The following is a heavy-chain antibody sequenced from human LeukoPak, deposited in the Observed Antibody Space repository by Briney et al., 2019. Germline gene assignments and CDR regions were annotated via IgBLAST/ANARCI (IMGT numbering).Heavy chain of an antibody. CDR2: IIPIFGTA. J-gene: IGHJ4*02. CDR3: ARDGGGLRYAGPLDY. V-gene: IGHV1-69*05. Sequence: SVKVSCKASGGTFSSDAISWVRQAPGQGLEWMGRIIPIFGTANYAQKFQGRVTITTDESTSTAYMELSSLRSEDTAVYYCARDGGGLRYAGPLDYWGQGTLVTVSS. D-gene: IGHD4-17*01. CDR1: GGTFSSDA.